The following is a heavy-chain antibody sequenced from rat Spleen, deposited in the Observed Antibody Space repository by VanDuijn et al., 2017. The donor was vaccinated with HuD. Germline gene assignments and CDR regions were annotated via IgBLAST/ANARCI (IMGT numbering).Heavy chain of an antibody. J-gene: IGHJ2*01. CDR2: ISTSGSRT. V-gene: IGHV5S13*01. CDR3: AREEVYYYDGHYWGYFDY. Sequence: EVQLVESGGGLVQPGRSLKLSCAASGFTFSNYYMAWVRQAPKKGLEWVATISTSGSRTYYPDCVKGRFTISRDNAKNTQYLQMDSLRSEDTATYYCAREEVYYYDGHYWGYFDYWGQGVMVTVSS. D-gene: IGHD1-12*02. CDR1: GFTFSNYY.